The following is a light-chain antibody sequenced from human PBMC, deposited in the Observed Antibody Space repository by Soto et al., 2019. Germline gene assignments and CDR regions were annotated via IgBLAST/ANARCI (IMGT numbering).Light chain of an antibody. CDR2: DVS. Sequence: QFALTQAASVSGSPGQSITISCTGASSDVGGYNYVAWYQQHPGKAPKLMIYDVSNRPSGISIRFSGSKSGNTASLTISGLQAEDEADYYCSSYTSNSTLVFGGGTKLTVL. J-gene: IGLJ2*01. CDR1: SSDVGGYNY. CDR3: SSYTSNSTLV. V-gene: IGLV2-14*01.